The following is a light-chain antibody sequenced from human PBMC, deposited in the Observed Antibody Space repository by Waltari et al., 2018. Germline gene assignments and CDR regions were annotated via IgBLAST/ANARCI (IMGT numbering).Light chain of an antibody. J-gene: IGLJ2*01. V-gene: IGLV2-14*01. CDR2: EVT. Sequence: QSALTQPASVSGSPGQSITISCTGTSSDVGGYKYVSWYQQHPGKAPTLWIYEVTNRPSGVSDRCSGARSGNKASLTISGLQAEDEADYYCSSYTSSSTLVFGGGTKLTVL. CDR1: SSDVGGYKY. CDR3: SSYTSSSTLV.